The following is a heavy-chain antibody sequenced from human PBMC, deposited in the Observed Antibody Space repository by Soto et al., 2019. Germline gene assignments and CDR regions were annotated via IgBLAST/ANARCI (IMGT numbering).Heavy chain of an antibody. Sequence: SETLSLTCTVSGGSISSGDSYWSWIRQPPGKGLEWIGYIYYSGSTYYNPSLKSRVTISVDTSKNQFSLKLSSVTAADTAVYYCARGMTIFGVVGGNWFDPWGQGTLVTVS. J-gene: IGHJ5*02. CDR1: GGSISSGDSY. CDR3: ARGMTIFGVVGGNWFDP. D-gene: IGHD3-3*01. CDR2: IYYSGST. V-gene: IGHV4-30-4*01.